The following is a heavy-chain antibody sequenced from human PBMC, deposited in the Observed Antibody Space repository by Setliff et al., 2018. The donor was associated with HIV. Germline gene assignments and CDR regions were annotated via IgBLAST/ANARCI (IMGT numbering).Heavy chain of an antibody. V-gene: IGHV4-34*01. CDR1: GGSFSGYY. CDR2: INHSGSA. D-gene: IGHD3-22*01. J-gene: IGHJ4*02. CDR3: ARQTAITMIVVVIGRYFDY. Sequence: SETLSLTCAVYGGSFSGYYWSWIRQPPGKGLEWIGEINHSGSANYNPSLKSRLTISVDTSKNQFSLKLSSVTAADTAVYYCARQTAITMIVVVIGRYFDYWGQGTLVTVSS.